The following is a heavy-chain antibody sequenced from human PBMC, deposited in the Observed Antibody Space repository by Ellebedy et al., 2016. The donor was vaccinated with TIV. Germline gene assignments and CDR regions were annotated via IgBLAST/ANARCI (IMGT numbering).Heavy chain of an antibody. D-gene: IGHD5-18*01. CDR1: GFTFSSYS. J-gene: IGHJ4*02. CDR2: ISSSSSYI. V-gene: IGHV3-21*01. Sequence: GESLKISCAASGFTFSSYSMNWVRQAPGKGLEWVSSISSSSSYIYYADSVKGRFTISRDNAKNSLYLQMNSLRAEDTAVYYCASLPRGYSYGSDFDYWGQGTLVTVSS. CDR3: ASLPRGYSYGSDFDY.